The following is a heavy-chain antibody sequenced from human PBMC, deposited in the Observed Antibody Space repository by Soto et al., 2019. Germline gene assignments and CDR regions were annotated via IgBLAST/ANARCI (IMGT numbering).Heavy chain of an antibody. Sequence: PSGSLALTCAVYGGSFNGYYWSWIRKPPGKGLEWIGEINHSGSTNYNPSLKSRVTISVDTSKNQFSLKLSSVTAADTAVYYCARGRLYCSGGSCYSNYFDYWGQGTLVTVSS. CDR2: INHSGST. CDR3: ARGRLYCSGGSCYSNYFDY. V-gene: IGHV4-34*01. D-gene: IGHD2-15*01. J-gene: IGHJ4*02. CDR1: GGSFNGYY.